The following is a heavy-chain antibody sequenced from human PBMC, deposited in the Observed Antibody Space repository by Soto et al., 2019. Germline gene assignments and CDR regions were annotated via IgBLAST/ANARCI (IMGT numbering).Heavy chain of an antibody. J-gene: IGHJ6*03. CDR3: ARAHVYDFWSGYYYYMDV. CDR1: GYTFTSYD. Sequence: ASVKVSCEASGYTFTSYDINWVRQATGQGLEWMGWMNPNSGNTGYAQKFQGRVTMTRNTSISTAYMELSSLRSEDTAVYYCARAHVYDFWSGYYYYMDVWGKGTTVTVSS. CDR2: MNPNSGNT. V-gene: IGHV1-8*01. D-gene: IGHD3-3*01.